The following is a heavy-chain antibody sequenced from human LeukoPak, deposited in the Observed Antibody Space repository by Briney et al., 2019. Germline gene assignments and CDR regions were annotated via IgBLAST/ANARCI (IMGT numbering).Heavy chain of an antibody. V-gene: IGHV4-31*03. CDR2: ISYSGST. CDR1: GDSMSSGDYY. CDR3: ARDGVGSGLFDY. J-gene: IGHJ4*02. Sequence: PSQTLSLTCSVSGDSMSSGDYYWNWIRQHPDKGLEWIGYISYSGSTFYHPSLDRRLSISLDTSKNQFYLKLRSVTAADMAIYYCARDGVGSGLFDYWGQGTRVTVSS. D-gene: IGHD2-15*01.